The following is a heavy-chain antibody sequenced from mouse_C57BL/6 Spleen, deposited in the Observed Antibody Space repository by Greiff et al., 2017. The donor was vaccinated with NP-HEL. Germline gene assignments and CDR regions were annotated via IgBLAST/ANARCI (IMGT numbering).Heavy chain of an antibody. V-gene: IGHV1-15*01. CDR3: TRGGGSSSGVDY. D-gene: IGHD1-1*01. J-gene: IGHJ4*01. CDR1: GYTFTDYE. CDR2: IDSETGGT. Sequence: VQLQQSGAELVRPGASVTLSCKASGYTFTDYEMHWVKQTPVHGLEWIGAIDSETGGTAYNQKFKGKAILTADKSSSTAYMELRSLTSEDSAVYYCTRGGGSSSGVDYWGQGTSVTVSS.